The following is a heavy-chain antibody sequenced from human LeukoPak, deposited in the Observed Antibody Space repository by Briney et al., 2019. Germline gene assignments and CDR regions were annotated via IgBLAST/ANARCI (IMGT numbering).Heavy chain of an antibody. J-gene: IGHJ4*02. CDR3: ASELRWQPH. V-gene: IGHV1-8*02. CDR1: GYTFTTYP. Sequence: GASVKVSCKASGYTFTTYPMNWVRQASGQGLEWMGWMNPNSGNTGYAQKFQGRIIMTSDTSISTAYLELSSLRSEDTAVYYCASELRWQPHWGQGTLVTVSS. D-gene: IGHD4-23*01. CDR2: MNPNSGNT.